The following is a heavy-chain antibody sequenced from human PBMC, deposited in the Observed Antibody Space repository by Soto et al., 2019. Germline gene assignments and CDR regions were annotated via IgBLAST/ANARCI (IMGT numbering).Heavy chain of an antibody. D-gene: IGHD7-27*01. V-gene: IGHV4-4*02. CDR3: ARDRGPNCFDY. CDR1: SGSISSSNW. CDR2: IYHSGST. J-gene: IGHJ4*02. Sequence: SETLSLTCAVSSGSISSSNWWSWVRQPPGKGLEWIGEIYHSGSTNYNPSLKSRVTISVDKSKNQFSLKLSSVTAEDTAVHYCARDRGPNCFDYWGQGTLVTVSS.